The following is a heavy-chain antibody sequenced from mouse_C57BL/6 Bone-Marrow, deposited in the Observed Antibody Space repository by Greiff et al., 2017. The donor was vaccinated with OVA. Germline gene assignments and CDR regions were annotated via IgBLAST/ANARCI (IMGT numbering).Heavy chain of an antibody. J-gene: IGHJ3*01. CDR3: ARGAYYYGSRWFAY. Sequence: EVQLVESGPGLVKPSQSLSLTCSVTGYSITSGYYWNWIRQFPGNKLEWMGYISYDGSNNYNPSLKNRISITRATSKNQFFLKLNSVTTEDTATYYCARGAYYYGSRWFAYWGQGTLVTVSA. V-gene: IGHV3-6*01. CDR1: GYSITSGYY. CDR2: ISYDGSN. D-gene: IGHD1-1*01.